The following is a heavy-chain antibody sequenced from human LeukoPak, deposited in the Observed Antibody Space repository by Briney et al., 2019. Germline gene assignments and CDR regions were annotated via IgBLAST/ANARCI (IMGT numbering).Heavy chain of an antibody. D-gene: IGHD5-24*01. CDR3: ARLGGMATINDPNGAWYFDL. CDR2: IYYSGST. Sequence: PSETLSLTCTVSGGSISSYYWSWIRQPPGKGLEWIGYIYYSGSTNYNPSLKSRVTISVDTSKNQFSLKLSSVTAADTAVYYCARLGGMATINDPNGAWYFDLRGRGTLVTVSS. CDR1: GGSISSYY. V-gene: IGHV4-59*08. J-gene: IGHJ2*01.